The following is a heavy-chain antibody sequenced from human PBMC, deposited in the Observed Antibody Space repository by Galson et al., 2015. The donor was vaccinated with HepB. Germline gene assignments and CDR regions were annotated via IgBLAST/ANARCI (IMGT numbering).Heavy chain of an antibody. V-gene: IGHV3-23*01. J-gene: IGHJ4*02. D-gene: IGHD3-3*02. CDR3: AKIPFSAGVYFDY. CDR2: ISGSGGST. CDR1: GFTFSSYA. Sequence: SLRPSCAASGFTFSSYAMSWVRQAPGKGLEWVSAISGSGGSTYYADSVKGRFTISRDNSKNTLYLQMNSLRAEDTAVYYCAKIPFSAGVYFDYWGQGTLVTVSS.